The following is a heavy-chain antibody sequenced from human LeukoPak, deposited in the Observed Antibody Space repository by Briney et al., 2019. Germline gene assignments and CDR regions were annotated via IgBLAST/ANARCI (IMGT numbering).Heavy chain of an antibody. V-gene: IGHV3-7*01. CDR1: GFNFNNYW. J-gene: IGHJ4*02. CDR3: ARGAYYYED. CDR2: IKDDGSEE. Sequence: GGSLRLSCAASGFNFNNYWMSWLRQAPGKGLEWVANIKDDGSEEYYVDSVKGRFTISRDNSKNTLYLQMNSLRAEDTAVYYCARGAYYYEDWGQGTLVTVSS. D-gene: IGHD3-22*01.